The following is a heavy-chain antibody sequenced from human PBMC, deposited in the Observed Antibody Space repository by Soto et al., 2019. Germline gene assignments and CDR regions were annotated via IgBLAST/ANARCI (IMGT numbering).Heavy chain of an antibody. CDR2: IYPGDSDT. J-gene: IGHJ3*01. CDR3: SRPHVPPGRSPEPDACDR. V-gene: IGHV5-51*01. CDR1: GHSLTSYW. Sequence: GASQKISRQGPGHSLTSYWIGWVRPLTGRGLEWMGIIYPGDSDTRDSPSFQGQVTISADKSISTAYLQWSRLKASDTAMYYCSRPHVPPGRSPEPDACDRWGQGTRVTV.